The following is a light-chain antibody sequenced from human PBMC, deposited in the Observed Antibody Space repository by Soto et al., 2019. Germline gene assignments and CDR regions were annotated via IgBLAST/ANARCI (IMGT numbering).Light chain of an antibody. Sequence: IVLTHSPGTLSLCPGQRXXXXXXXXQSVSSSYLAWYQXXPGQVXXLXXYGASSRATGIPDRFSGSGSGTDFTLTISSLEPEDFVAYDCQQYGNSPRLTFGGGTKVDNK. CDR3: QQYGNSPRLT. V-gene: IGKV3-20*01. CDR2: GAS. CDR1: QSVSSSY. J-gene: IGKJ4*01.